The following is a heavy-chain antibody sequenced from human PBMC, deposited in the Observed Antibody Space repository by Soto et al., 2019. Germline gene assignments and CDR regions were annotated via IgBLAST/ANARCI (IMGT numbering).Heavy chain of an antibody. CDR1: GFTVNNYW. CDR3: AKDSGYCSRTSFCLES. J-gene: IGHJ4*02. D-gene: IGHD2-2*03. V-gene: IGHV3-7*01. CDR2: VNKAGSAK. Sequence: EVQLVESGGGLVQPGESLRLSCAASGFTVNNYWMSWVRRAPGKGLEWVAEVNKAGSAKYYADSVKGRFTVSKDSARNSVFLQMDGLRAEDTAVYYCAKDSGYCSRTSFCLESWGQGTVVTVSS.